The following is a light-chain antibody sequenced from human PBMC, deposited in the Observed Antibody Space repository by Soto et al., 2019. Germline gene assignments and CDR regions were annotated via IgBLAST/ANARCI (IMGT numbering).Light chain of an antibody. V-gene: IGKV3-11*01. CDR3: QQRNVWPPIT. CDR1: QSIHSS. CDR2: DST. J-gene: IGKJ5*01. Sequence: ALTQSPATLSLSPGERATLSCRASQSIHSSLAWYQQKSGKPPRLVIYDSTLRANGVPDRFGGSRSGTEFTLTINSLAPEDFAVYYCQQRNVWPPITFGQGTRLEIK.